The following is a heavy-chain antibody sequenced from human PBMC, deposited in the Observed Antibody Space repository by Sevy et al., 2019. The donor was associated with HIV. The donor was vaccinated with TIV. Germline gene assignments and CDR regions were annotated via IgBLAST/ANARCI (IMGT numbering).Heavy chain of an antibody. CDR2: IHYTGNT. CDR3: ARAPPVRSGDDSLNWFAL. V-gene: IGHV4-59*01. D-gene: IGHD5-12*01. Sequence: SETLSLTCTVSGGSISAYYWSWIRQPPGKGLEWIGYIHYTGNTKYDPSLESRDTISVDTSKNQFSLKLSSVTAADTAIYYCARAPPVRSGDDSLNWFALWGQRTLVTVSS. J-gene: IGHJ5*02. CDR1: GGSISAYY.